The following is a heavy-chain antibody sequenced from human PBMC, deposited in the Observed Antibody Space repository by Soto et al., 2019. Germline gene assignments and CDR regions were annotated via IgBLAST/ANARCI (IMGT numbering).Heavy chain of an antibody. Sequence: QVQLVQSGAEVREPGSSVKVSCKASGGTFRTYSITWVRQAPGQGLEWMGKINPILDIANYAQKFQGRVTITAAKSPSIAYRELNSLRSEDTAVYYCARGPVVVVPDDMFTRHNWFDPWGQGTRVTVSP. CDR3: ARGPVVVVPDDMFTRHNWFDP. J-gene: IGHJ5*02. CDR2: INPILDIA. CDR1: GGTFRTYS. D-gene: IGHD2-2*01. V-gene: IGHV1-69*02.